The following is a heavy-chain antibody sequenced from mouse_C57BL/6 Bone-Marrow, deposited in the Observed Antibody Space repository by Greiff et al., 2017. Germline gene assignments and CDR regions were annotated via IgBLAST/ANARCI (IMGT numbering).Heavy chain of an antibody. Sequence: EVQLQQPGAELVKPGASVKLSCTASGFNFKDYYMHWVKQRTEQGLEWIGRLDPADGEPKYAPKFQGKATITADTSSNTAYLQLSSLTSEDTAVYYCALYLLGPGGFAYWGQGTLVTVSA. D-gene: IGHD2-1*01. CDR1: GFNFKDYY. J-gene: IGHJ3*01. CDR3: ALYLLGPGGFAY. CDR2: LDPADGEP. V-gene: IGHV14-2*01.